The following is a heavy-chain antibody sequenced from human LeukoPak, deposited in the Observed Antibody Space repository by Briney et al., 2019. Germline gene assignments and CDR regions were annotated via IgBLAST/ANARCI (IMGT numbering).Heavy chain of an antibody. Sequence: SVKVSCKASGGTFSSYAISWVRQAPGQGLEWMGGIIPIFGTANYAQKFQGRATITADESTSTAYMELSSLRSEDTAVYYCESRNCTGGVCYFETTNYYYMDVWGKGTTVTVSS. D-gene: IGHD2-8*02. CDR2: IIPIFGTA. V-gene: IGHV1-69*01. CDR1: GGTFSSYA. CDR3: ESRNCTGGVCYFETTNYYYMDV. J-gene: IGHJ6*03.